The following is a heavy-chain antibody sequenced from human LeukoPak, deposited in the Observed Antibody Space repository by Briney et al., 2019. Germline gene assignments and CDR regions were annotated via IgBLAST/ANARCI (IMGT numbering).Heavy chain of an antibody. CDR2: IYPGDSDT. CDR1: GYSFTNYW. D-gene: IGHD2-21*01. V-gene: IGHV5-51*01. J-gene: IGHJ4*02. CDR3: AGSSGANCGGDCYLDY. Sequence: GGSLQISCQVSGYSFTNYWIGWARQLPGNGLEYMAIIYPGDSDTIYSPSFQGQVTISADKSISTAYLQWRSLKASDSAMYYCAGSSGANCGGDCYLDYWGRGTLVTVSS.